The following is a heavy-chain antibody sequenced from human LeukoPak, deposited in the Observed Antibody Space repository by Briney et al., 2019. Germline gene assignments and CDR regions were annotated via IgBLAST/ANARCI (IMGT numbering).Heavy chain of an antibody. CDR3: ASSPIFGVVTHLHYFDY. Sequence: SVKVSCKASGGTFSSYAISWVRQAPGQGLEWMGGIIPIFGTANYAQKFQGRVTITADESTSTAYMELSSLRSEDTAVYYCASSPIFGVVTHLHYFDYWGQGTLVTVSS. CDR1: GGTFSSYA. D-gene: IGHD3-3*01. CDR2: IIPIFGTA. V-gene: IGHV1-69*13. J-gene: IGHJ4*02.